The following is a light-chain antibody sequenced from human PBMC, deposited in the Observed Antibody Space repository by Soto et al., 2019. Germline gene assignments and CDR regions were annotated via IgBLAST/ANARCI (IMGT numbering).Light chain of an antibody. Sequence: QLVLTQSPSASASLGASVKLTCTLSSGHSSYAIAWHQQQPEKGPRYLMKLNSDGSHSKGDGIPDRFSGPSSGAERYLTISSLQSEDEADYYCQTWGTGPWVFGGGTQLTVL. CDR3: QTWGTGPWV. CDR1: SGHSSYA. J-gene: IGLJ3*02. CDR2: LNSDGSH. V-gene: IGLV4-69*01.